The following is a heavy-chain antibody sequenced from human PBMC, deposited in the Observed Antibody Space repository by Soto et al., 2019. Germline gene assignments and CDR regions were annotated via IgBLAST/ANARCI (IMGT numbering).Heavy chain of an antibody. J-gene: IGHJ4*02. CDR3: ARGRVGTAYFDY. D-gene: IGHD2-21*02. Sequence: PGGSLRLSCAASGFTFTSNSMNWVRQAPGKGLEWISYITSSSTIYYADSVKGRFTISRDNAKNSLYLQMNSLRDDDTAVYYCARGRVGTAYFDYWGQGALVTVSS. CDR1: GFTFTSNS. CDR2: ITSSSTI. V-gene: IGHV3-48*02.